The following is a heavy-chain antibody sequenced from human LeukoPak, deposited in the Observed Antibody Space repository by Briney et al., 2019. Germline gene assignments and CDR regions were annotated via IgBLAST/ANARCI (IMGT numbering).Heavy chain of an antibody. D-gene: IGHD3-9*01. J-gene: IGHJ3*02. CDR2: MSGSGGST. Sequence: GGSLRLSCAASGFTFSSYVMSGVRQAPGRGLEGVSAMSGSGGSTYYADSVKGRFTISRDNSKNTLYLQMNSLRAEDTAVYYCAKVSLRYFDPWGGAFDIWGQGTMVTVSS. CDR1: GFTFSSYV. V-gene: IGHV3-23*01. CDR3: AKVSLRYFDPWGGAFDI.